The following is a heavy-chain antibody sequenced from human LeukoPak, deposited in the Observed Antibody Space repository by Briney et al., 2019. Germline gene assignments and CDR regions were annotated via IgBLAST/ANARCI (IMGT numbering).Heavy chain of an antibody. V-gene: IGHV4-34*01. CDR1: GGSFSTSY. CDR3: ARDRDIVVDRGWFDL. CDR2: INHSGST. D-gene: IGHD2-15*01. J-gene: IGHJ5*02. Sequence: ETLSHTRVVYGGSFSTSYWSWLRQPPGKGLEWIGEINHSGSTNYNPSLRSRVTISVDTSKNQFSLKLSSVTAADTAVYDCARDRDIVVDRGWFDLWGQGTLATVSS.